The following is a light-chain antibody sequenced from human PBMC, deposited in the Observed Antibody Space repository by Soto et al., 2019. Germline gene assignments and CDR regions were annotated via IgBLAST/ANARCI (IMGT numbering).Light chain of an antibody. J-gene: IGKJ2*01. V-gene: IGKV4-1*01. Sequence: DIVMTQSPDSLAVSLGERATINCKSSQSIFYTSNNKNYLAWYQQKSGQPPKLLFYWASTRESGVPDRFSGSGSGTDFTLTISSLQAEGVAVYYCQQYYSTPDTFGQGTKLEIK. CDR1: QSIFYTSNNKNY. CDR3: QQYYSTPDT. CDR2: WAS.